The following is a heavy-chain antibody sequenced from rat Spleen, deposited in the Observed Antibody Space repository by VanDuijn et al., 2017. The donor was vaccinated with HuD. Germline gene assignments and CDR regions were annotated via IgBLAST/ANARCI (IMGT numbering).Heavy chain of an antibody. V-gene: IGHV5-19*01. J-gene: IGHJ4*01. CDR3: ARGTTVATKVMDA. Sequence: EVQLEESGGGLVQPGRSLKLSCGVSGFTFSNYGMHWIRQATTKGLEWVGSISPSGGTTYYRDSVKGRFTISRDNAKSTLYLQMDSLRSEDTATDYCARGTTVATKVMDAWGQGASVTVSS. D-gene: IGHD1-8*01. CDR1: GFTFSNYG. CDR2: ISPSGGTT.